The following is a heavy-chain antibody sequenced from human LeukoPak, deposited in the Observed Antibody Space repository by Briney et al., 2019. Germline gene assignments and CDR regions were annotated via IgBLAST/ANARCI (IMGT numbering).Heavy chain of an antibody. V-gene: IGHV4-34*01. CDR1: GGSFSGYY. CDR3: ARGRRTYYDSSGYYHLDY. D-gene: IGHD3-22*01. Sequence: SETLSLTCAVYGGSFSGYYWSWIRQPPGKGLEWIGEINHSGSTNYNPSIKSRVTISVDTSKNQFSLKLSSVTAADTAVYYCARGRRTYYDSSGYYHLDYWGQGTLVTVSS. CDR2: INHSGST. J-gene: IGHJ4*02.